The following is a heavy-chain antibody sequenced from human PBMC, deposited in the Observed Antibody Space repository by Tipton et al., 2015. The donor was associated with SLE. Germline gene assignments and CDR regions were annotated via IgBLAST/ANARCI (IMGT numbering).Heavy chain of an antibody. CDR1: GGSFSGYY. CDR3: ARDPSSSSWEGAYL. D-gene: IGHD6-13*01. Sequence: TLSLTCAVYGGSFSGYYWGWVRQPPGKGLEWIGCVYHSGDTFYNPSLKSRLTFSVDTSKNQFSVTLSSVTAADTAVYYCARDPSSSSWEGAYLWGQGILVTVSS. V-gene: IGHV4-34*09. CDR2: VYHSGDT. J-gene: IGHJ4*02.